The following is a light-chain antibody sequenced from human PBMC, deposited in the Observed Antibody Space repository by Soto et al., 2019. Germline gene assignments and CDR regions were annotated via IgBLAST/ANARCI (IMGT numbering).Light chain of an antibody. CDR1: QSVLYSSNNQNY. CDR3: QQYYSSPRT. Sequence: DIVMTQSPDSLAVSLGERATMNCKSSQSVLYSSNNQNYLAWYQQKPGQPPKLLIYWASTRASGVPDRFSGSGSGADFTLTISSLQAEDVALYYYQQYYSSPRTFGQGTKVDIK. V-gene: IGKV4-1*01. CDR2: WAS. J-gene: IGKJ1*01.